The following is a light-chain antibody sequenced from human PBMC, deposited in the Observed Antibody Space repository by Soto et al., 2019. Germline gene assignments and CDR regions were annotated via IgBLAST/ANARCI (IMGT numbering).Light chain of an antibody. CDR2: GAS. CDR3: QQYNNWPLT. J-gene: IGKJ4*01. CDR1: QSVSSN. Sequence: EIVMTQSPATLSVSPGERATLSCRASQSVSSNLAWYQQKPRQAPRLLIYGASTRATGVPARFSGSESGTEFTLTISSLQSEDFAVYYCQQYNNWPLTFGGGTKVEIK. V-gene: IGKV3-15*01.